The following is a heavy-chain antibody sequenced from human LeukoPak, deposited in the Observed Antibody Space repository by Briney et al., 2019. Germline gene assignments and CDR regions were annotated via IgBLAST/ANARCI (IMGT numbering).Heavy chain of an antibody. J-gene: IGHJ3*02. CDR2: ISYDGSNK. CDR3: ARDLSRGIWSSGWFGAFDI. D-gene: IGHD6-19*01. V-gene: IGHV3-30*04. CDR1: GFTFSIST. Sequence: CLRLSSAASGFTFSISTMHSGRPGPGKGLEVGVGISYDGSNKYYALSVKRLFTISRDNSKNTLYLQMNSLRAEDTAVYYCARDLSRGIWSSGWFGAFDIWGQGTMVTVSS.